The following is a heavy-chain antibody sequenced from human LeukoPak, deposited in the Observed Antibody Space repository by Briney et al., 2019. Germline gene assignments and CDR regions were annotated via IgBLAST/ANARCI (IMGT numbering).Heavy chain of an antibody. Sequence: SETLSLTCSVSGGSISSSSYYWGWIRQPPGKGLEWIGSIYYSGTTYFNPSLKSRVTISVDTSKNQFSLKLSSVTAADTAVYYCTTGTTQDDYWGQGTLVTVSS. CDR2: IYYSGTT. J-gene: IGHJ4*02. CDR3: TTGTTQDDY. D-gene: IGHD1-1*01. V-gene: IGHV4-39*07. CDR1: GGSISSSSYY.